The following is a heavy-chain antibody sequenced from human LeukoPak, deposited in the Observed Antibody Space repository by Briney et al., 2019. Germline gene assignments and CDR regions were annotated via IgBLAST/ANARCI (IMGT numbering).Heavy chain of an antibody. D-gene: IGHD3-3*01. CDR1: GYTFTSYC. CDR2: ISAYNGNT. Sequence: ASVKVSCKASGYTFTSYCISWVRQAPGQGLEWMGWISAYNGNTNYAQKLQGRVTMTTDTSTSTAYMELRSLRSDDTAVYYCARVNYDFWSGYLSYYYYYMDVWGKGTTVTVSS. V-gene: IGHV1-18*01. J-gene: IGHJ6*03. CDR3: ARVNYDFWSGYLSYYYYYMDV.